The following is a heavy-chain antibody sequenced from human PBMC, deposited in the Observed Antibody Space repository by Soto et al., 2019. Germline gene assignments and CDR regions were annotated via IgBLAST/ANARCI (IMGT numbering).Heavy chain of an antibody. Sequence: QGQLVQSGAEVKKPGSSVKVSCKSSGCTFNSYRISWVRQAPGQGLEWMGGLIPIFGTPNYAQKFQGSLTVTADESTSTVYMEVSSLRSEDTAMYYCAREKFSNYFDPWGQGSLVTVSS. D-gene: IGHD4-4*01. CDR3: AREKFSNYFDP. CDR1: GCTFNSYR. CDR2: LIPIFGTP. V-gene: IGHV1-69*01. J-gene: IGHJ5*02.